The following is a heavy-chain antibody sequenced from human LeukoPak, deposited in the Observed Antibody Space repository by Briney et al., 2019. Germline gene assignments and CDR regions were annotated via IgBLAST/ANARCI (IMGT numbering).Heavy chain of an antibody. D-gene: IGHD6-6*01. V-gene: IGHV1-69*06. Sequence: WASVKVSCKASGGTFSSYAISWVRQAPGQGLEWMGGIIPIFGTANYAQKFQGRVTMTEDTSTDTAYMELSSLRSEDTAVYYCATDRPAVGWGQGTLVTVSS. J-gene: IGHJ4*02. CDR2: IIPIFGTA. CDR1: GGTFSSYA. CDR3: ATDRPAVG.